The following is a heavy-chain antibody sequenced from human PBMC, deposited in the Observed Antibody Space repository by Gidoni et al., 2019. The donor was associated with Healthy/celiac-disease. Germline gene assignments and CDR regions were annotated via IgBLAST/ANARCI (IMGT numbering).Heavy chain of an antibody. V-gene: IGHV4-39*01. CDR3: AAGITMIVVVITPLCY. CDR2: IYYSGST. J-gene: IGHJ4*02. Sequence: QLQLQESGPGLVKPSETLSLTCTVSGGSISSSSYYWGWIRQPPGKGLEWIGSIYYSGSTYYNPSLKSRVTISVDTSKNQFSLKLSSVTAADTAVYYCAAGITMIVVVITPLCYWGQGTLVTVSS. D-gene: IGHD3-22*01. CDR1: GGSISSSSYY.